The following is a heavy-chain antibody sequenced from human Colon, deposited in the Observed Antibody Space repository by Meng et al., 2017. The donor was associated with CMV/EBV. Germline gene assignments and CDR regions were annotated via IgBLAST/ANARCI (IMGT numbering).Heavy chain of an antibody. CDR3: TTEYRDGYNH. CDR2: IKSKTDGGTT. Sequence: CATCGFTFSTAWMSWVRQAPGKGLEWVGRIKSKTDGGTTDYAAPMKGRFTISRDDSKNTLYLQMNSLKTEDTAVYYCTTEYRDGYNHWGQGTLVTVSS. D-gene: IGHD5-24*01. CDR1: GFTFSTAW. J-gene: IGHJ5*02. V-gene: IGHV3-15*01.